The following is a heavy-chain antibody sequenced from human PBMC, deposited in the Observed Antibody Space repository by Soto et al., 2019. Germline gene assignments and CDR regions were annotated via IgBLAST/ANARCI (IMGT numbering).Heavy chain of an antibody. J-gene: IGHJ4*02. V-gene: IGHV3-30-3*01. CDR1: GFTFSSYA. CDR2: ISYDGSNK. D-gene: IGHD3-10*01. Sequence: QVQLVESGGGVVQPGRSLRLSCAASGFTFSSYAMHWVRQAPGKGLEWVAVISYDGSNKYYADSVKGRFTISRDNSKNTLYLQMNSLRPEDTAVYYCARDLYGSGSHDYWGQGTLVTVSS. CDR3: ARDLYGSGSHDY.